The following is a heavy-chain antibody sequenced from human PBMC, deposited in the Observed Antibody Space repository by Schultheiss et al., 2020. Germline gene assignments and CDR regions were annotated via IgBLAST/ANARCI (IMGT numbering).Heavy chain of an antibody. CDR3: ARATTMIRGVIITGYFQH. V-gene: IGHV1-2*02. Sequence: ASVKVSCKASGYTFTDYFMHWVRQAPGQGLEWMGWINPNSGGTNYAQKFQGRVTMTSDTSITTAYMELSRLRSDDTAIYYCARATTMIRGVIITGYFQHWGQGTLVNVSS. CDR1: GYTFTDYF. CDR2: INPNSGGT. D-gene: IGHD3-10*01. J-gene: IGHJ1*01.